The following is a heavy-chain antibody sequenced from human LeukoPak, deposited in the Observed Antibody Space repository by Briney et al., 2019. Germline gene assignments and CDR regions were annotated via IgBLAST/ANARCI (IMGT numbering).Heavy chain of an antibody. V-gene: IGHV4-34*01. CDR3: ARGASGGGWNDGWFDP. Sequence: SGTLSLTCAVYGGSFSGYYWSWIRQPPGKGLEWIGEINHSGSTNYNPPLKSRVTISVDTSKNQFSLKLSSVTAADTAVYYCARGASGGGWNDGWFDPWGQGTLVTVSS. CDR2: INHSGST. D-gene: IGHD1-1*01. J-gene: IGHJ5*02. CDR1: GGSFSGYY.